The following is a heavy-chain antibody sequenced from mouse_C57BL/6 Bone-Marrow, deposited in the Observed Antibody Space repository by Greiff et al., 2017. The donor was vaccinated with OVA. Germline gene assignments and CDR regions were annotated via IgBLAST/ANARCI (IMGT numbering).Heavy chain of an antibody. CDR3: ARPGDYDGDWFAY. CDR1: GYTFTTYP. Sequence: VQLQQSGAELVKPGASVKMSCKASGYTFTTYPIEWMKQNHGKRLEWIGNFHPYNDDTKYNEKFKGKATLTVEKSSSTVYLELSRLTSDDSAVYYCARPGDYDGDWFAYWGQGTLVTVSA. D-gene: IGHD2-4*01. J-gene: IGHJ3*01. CDR2: FHPYNDDT. V-gene: IGHV1-47*01.